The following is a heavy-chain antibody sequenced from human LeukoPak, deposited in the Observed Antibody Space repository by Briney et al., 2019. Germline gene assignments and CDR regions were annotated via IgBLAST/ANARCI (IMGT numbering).Heavy chain of an antibody. CDR2: IYHSGST. D-gene: IGHD3-22*01. Sequence: SETLSLTCTVSGGSISSGGYYWSWIRQPPGKGLEWIGYIYHSGSTYYNPSLKSRVTISVDTSKNQFSLKLSSVTAADTAVYYCARRDSSGYYGYWGQGTLVTVSS. V-gene: IGHV4-30-2*01. CDR1: GGSISSGGYY. CDR3: ARRDSSGYYGY. J-gene: IGHJ4*02.